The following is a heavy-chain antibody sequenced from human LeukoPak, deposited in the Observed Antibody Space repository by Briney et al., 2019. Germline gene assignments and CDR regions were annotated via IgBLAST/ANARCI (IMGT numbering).Heavy chain of an antibody. CDR3: AREWAGYFTYYFDY. CDR1: GGSFSGYY. J-gene: IGHJ4*02. V-gene: IGHV4-34*01. CDR2: INHSGST. D-gene: IGHD3/OR15-3a*01. Sequence: SETLSLTCAVYGGSFSGYYWSWIRQPPGKGLEWIGEINHSGSTNYNPSLKSRVTISVDTSKNQFSLKLSSVTAADTAVYYCAREWAGYFTYYFDYWGQGTLVTVSS.